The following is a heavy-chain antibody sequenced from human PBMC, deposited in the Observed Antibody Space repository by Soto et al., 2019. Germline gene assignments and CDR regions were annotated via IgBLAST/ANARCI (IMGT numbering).Heavy chain of an antibody. V-gene: IGHV3-33*01. CDR3: ARDIDWYSNSSGFDN. CDR2: IWYDGSNK. J-gene: IGHJ4*02. D-gene: IGHD1-26*01. Sequence: GGALRLSXAASGFTFSSDGMHWVRQAPGKGLEWVAVIWYDGSNKHYADPVKGRFTISRDNSKNTLSLQMNSLRAEDTAIYYCARDIDWYSNSSGFDNWGQGPLVTVSS. CDR1: GFTFSSDG.